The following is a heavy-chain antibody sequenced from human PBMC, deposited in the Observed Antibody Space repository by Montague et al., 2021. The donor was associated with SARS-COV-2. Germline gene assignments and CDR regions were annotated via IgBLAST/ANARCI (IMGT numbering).Heavy chain of an antibody. D-gene: IGHD2-8*02. Sequence: SETLSLTCTVSGGSISSSSYYWGWIRQPPGKGLEWIGSIYYSGSTYYNPSPRSRVTISVDTSKNQFSLKLSSVTAADTAVYYCARSDLSVIVLVVYATRGGYIDVWGRGTLVTVSS. CDR2: IYYSGST. V-gene: IGHV4-39*07. CDR1: GGSISSSSYY. CDR3: ARSDLSVIVLVVYATRGGYIDV. J-gene: IGHJ2*01.